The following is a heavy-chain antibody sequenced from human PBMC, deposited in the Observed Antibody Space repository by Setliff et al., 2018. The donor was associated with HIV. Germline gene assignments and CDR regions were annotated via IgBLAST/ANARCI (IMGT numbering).Heavy chain of an antibody. Sequence: SVMVSCKASGGTFSSYAISWVRQAPGQGLEWMGGIIPILGIANYAQKFQGRVTITTDESTSTAYMELSSLRSEDTAVYYCARAVYYYYYYMDVWGKGTTVTVSS. CDR1: GGTFSSYA. V-gene: IGHV1-69*10. CDR2: IIPILGIA. CDR3: ARAVYYYYYYMDV. J-gene: IGHJ6*03.